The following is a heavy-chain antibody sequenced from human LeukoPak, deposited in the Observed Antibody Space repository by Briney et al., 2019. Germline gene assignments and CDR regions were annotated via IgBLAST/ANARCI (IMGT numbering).Heavy chain of an antibody. CDR3: ARGGIAAQDEPYYFDY. D-gene: IGHD6-6*01. J-gene: IGHJ4*02. Sequence: ASVKVSCKASGYTFTSYGISWGRQAPGQGVEWMGWISAYNGNTNYAQKLQGRVTITTDTSTSTAYMELRSLRSDDTAVYYCARGGIAAQDEPYYFDYWGQGTLVTVSS. CDR1: GYTFTSYG. V-gene: IGHV1-18*01. CDR2: ISAYNGNT.